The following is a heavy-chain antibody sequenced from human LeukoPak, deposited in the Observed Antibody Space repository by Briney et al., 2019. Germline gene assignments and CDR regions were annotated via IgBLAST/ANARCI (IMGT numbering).Heavy chain of an antibody. D-gene: IGHD2-2*01. CDR2: INPIGGDT. CDR1: GYTFTSNF. J-gene: IGHJ4*02. V-gene: IGHV1-46*03. Sequence: ASVKVSCKASGYTFTSNFMYWVRQAPGQGLEWMGLINPIGGDTNYAQKFQGRVTMTRDTSTSTVYMELSSLRSEVTALYYCARGYCSSASCSPGAYWGQGTLVTVSS. CDR3: ARGYCSSASCSPGAY.